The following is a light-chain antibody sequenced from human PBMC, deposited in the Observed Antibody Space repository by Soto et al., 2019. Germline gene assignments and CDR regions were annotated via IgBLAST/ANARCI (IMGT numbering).Light chain of an antibody. Sequence: EIVLTQSPVTLSLSPGERVTLSCRASQSVGRYLAWYQQRPGQAPRLLFYDTSNRATGIPPRFSGSGSGTDFTLTIRSVEPEDFAVYYCQQRSIWPWTFGQGTKVEVK. CDR3: QQRSIWPWT. V-gene: IGKV3-11*01. J-gene: IGKJ1*01. CDR2: DTS. CDR1: QSVGRY.